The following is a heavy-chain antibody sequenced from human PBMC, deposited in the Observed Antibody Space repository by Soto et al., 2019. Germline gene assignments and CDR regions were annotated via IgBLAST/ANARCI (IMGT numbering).Heavy chain of an antibody. CDR2: ISAYNGNT. D-gene: IGHD6-13*01. J-gene: IGHJ3*02. V-gene: IGHV1-18*01. CDR1: GYTFTSYG. CDR3: ARCKSSRWPGMRAFDI. Sequence: ASVKVSCKASGYTFTSYGISWVRQAPGQGLEWMGWISAYNGNTNYAQKLQGRVTMTTDTSTSTAYMELRSLRSEDTAVYYCARCKSSRWPGMRAFDIWGQGTMVTVSS.